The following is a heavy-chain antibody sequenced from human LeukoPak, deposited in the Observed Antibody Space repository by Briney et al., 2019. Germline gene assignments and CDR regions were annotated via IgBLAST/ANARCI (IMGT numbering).Heavy chain of an antibody. Sequence: SETLSLTCTVSGGSISSSSYYWGWIRQPPGKGLEWIGSIYYSGSTYYNPSLKSRVTISVDTSKNQFSLKLSSVTAADTAVCYCARVNGDYFTNTRDYWGQGTLVTVSS. D-gene: IGHD4-17*01. V-gene: IGHV4-39*01. CDR3: ARVNGDYFTNTRDY. CDR1: GGSISSSSYY. CDR2: IYYSGST. J-gene: IGHJ4*02.